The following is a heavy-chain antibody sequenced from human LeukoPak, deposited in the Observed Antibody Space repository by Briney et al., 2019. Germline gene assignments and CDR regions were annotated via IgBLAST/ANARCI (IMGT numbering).Heavy chain of an antibody. Sequence: PGGSLRLSCAASGFTFSSYSMNWVRQAPGKGLEWVSSISSSSSYIYYADSVKGRFTISRDNAKNSLYLQMNSLRAEDTAVYYWARDSVLSTYYDFWSGYSPGWFDPWGQGTLVTVSS. CDR2: ISSSSSYI. CDR1: GFTFSSYS. CDR3: ARDSVLSTYYDFWSGYSPGWFDP. V-gene: IGHV3-21*01. J-gene: IGHJ5*02. D-gene: IGHD3-3*01.